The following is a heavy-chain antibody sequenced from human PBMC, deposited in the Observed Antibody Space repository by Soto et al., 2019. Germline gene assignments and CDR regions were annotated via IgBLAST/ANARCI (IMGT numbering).Heavy chain of an antibody. CDR2: FDPEDGET. CDR3: STERGDGYNAAFDI. Sequence: ASVKVSCKVSGYTLTELSMLWVRQAPGKGLEWMGGFDPEDGETIDAQKFQGRVTMTEYTSSDTAYMELSSLRSEVTAVYSCSTERGDGYNAAFDIWGQGTMVTVSS. D-gene: IGHD3-10*01. CDR1: GYTLTELS. J-gene: IGHJ3*02. V-gene: IGHV1-24*01.